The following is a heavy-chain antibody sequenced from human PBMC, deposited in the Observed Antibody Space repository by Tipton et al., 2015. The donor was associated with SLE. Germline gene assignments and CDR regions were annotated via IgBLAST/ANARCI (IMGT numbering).Heavy chain of an antibody. CDR3: ARGKGPYDY. Sequence: TLSLTCSVSGGSISSSTYYWGWIRQPPGKGLEWIGEINHSGGTNYNPSLKSRVTISGDTSKKQFSLKLSSVTAADTAVYYCARGKGPYDYWGQGTLVTVSS. J-gene: IGHJ4*02. CDR2: INHSGGT. V-gene: IGHV4-39*07. CDR1: GGSISSSTYY.